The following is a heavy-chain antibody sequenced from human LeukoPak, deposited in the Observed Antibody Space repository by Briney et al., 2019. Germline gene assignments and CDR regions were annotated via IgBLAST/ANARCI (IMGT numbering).Heavy chain of an antibody. V-gene: IGHV4-39*01. CDR1: GGSISSRNYY. CDR3: ARQVGYSYGRFDY. D-gene: IGHD5-18*01. J-gene: IGHJ4*02. Sequence: SETLSLTCTVSGGSISSRNYYWGWIRQPPGKGLEWIGSIYYSGSTYYSPSLKSRLTISVDTSKNQFSLKLSSVSAADTAVYYCARQVGYSYGRFDYWGQGTLVTVSS. CDR2: IYYSGST.